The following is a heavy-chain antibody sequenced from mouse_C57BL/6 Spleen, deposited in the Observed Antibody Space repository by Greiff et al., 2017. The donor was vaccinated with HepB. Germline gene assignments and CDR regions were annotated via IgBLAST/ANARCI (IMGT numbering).Heavy chain of an antibody. D-gene: IGHD3-3*01. V-gene: IGHV1-69*01. CDR3: ARGGAGVYYFDY. J-gene: IGHJ2*01. Sequence: QVQLQQSGAELARPGASVKLSCKASGYTFTSYWMHWVKQRPGQGLEWIGEIDPSDSYTNYNQKFKGKSTLTVDKSSSTAYMQLSSLTSEDSAVYYCARGGAGVYYFDYWGQGTTLTVSS. CDR1: GYTFTSYW. CDR2: IDPSDSYT.